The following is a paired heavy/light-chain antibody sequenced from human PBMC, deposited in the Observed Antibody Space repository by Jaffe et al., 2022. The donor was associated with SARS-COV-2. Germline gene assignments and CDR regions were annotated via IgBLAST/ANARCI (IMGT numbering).Light chain of an antibody. CDR1: QSVLHSSNNENF. CDR3: QQYYNTPQT. J-gene: IGKJ1*01. Sequence: DIVMTQSPDSLAVSLGERATINCKSSQSVLHSSNNENFLAWYQQKPGQPPKLLIYWASTRESGVPDRFSGSGSGTDFTLTISSLQAEDVAVYYCQQYYNTPQTFGQGTKVEI. V-gene: IGKV4-1*01. CDR2: WAS.
Heavy chain of an antibody. CDR2: ISADGTFI. Sequence: EVQLVESGGGLVQPGGSLRLSCAASGFTFSAYSMNWVRQAPGEGLEWVSYISADGTFIKYADSVKGRFTISRDNGKNSLYLQMNSLRAGDTAVYYCARYPALKVFPRYLDYWGQGTLVTVSS. CDR3: ARYPALKVFPRYLDY. J-gene: IGHJ4*02. V-gene: IGHV3-48*01. D-gene: IGHD3-9*01. CDR1: GFTFSAYS.